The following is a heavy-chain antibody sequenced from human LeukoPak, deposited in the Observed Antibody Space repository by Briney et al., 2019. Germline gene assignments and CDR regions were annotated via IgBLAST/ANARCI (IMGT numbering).Heavy chain of an antibody. CDR1: GYSFSNFD. CDR3: ARSRRGYQMDA. CDR2: LDPQSGDT. Sequence: EASVKVSCKASGYSFSNFDINWVRQAAGQGPEWMGRLDPQSGDTDYVQKFQGRVIMTKNTSINTAYLELRGLTSDDTAVYYCARSRRGYQMDAWGRGTTVTVSS. V-gene: IGHV1-8*01. D-gene: IGHD3-10*01. J-gene: IGHJ6*03.